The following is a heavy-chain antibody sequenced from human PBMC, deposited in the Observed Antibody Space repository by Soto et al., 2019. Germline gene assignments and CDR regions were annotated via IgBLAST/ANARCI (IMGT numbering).Heavy chain of an antibody. V-gene: IGHV1-69*06. CDR1: RATFNKYA. J-gene: IGHJ6*02. Sequence: QVQLVHSGAEVKKPGSSVKVSCKTSRATFNKYACNWVRQAPGQGLEWMGWIIPIFSSRNDAEKFKGRVTIPAANPTSTAYRELRSLRFAYTDGYSCARGETALGVWGQGTTVSVSS. CDR2: IIPIFSSR. D-gene: IGHD2-21*02. CDR3: ARGETALGV.